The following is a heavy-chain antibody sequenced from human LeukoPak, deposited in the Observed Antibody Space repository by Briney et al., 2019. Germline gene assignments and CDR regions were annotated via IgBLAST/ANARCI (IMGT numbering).Heavy chain of an antibody. Sequence: GGSLRLSCVASGFTFSSYGIHWVRQAPGKGLEGVGFIRYDGSANYYADSVKGRFTISRDNSKNTLYLQMNSLRAEDTAVYYCARDGGLYSVVRGADYNCFDYWGQGTLVTVSS. J-gene: IGHJ4*02. CDR1: GFTFSSYG. CDR3: ARDGGLYSVVRGADYNCFDY. D-gene: IGHD3-10*01. V-gene: IGHV3-30*02. CDR2: IRYDGSAN.